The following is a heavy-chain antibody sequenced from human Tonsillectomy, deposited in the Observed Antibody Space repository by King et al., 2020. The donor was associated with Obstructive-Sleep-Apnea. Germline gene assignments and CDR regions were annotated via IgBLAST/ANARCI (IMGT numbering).Heavy chain of an antibody. CDR2: ISSSGSTI. D-gene: IGHD6-19*01. J-gene: IGHJ4*02. Sequence: VQLVESGGGLVKPGGSLRLSCAASGFIFSDYYMSGIRQAPGKGLEWVSYISSSGSTIYYADSVKGRFTISRANTKNSLYLQMHSLRAEDTAVYYCARRMQWVVHFDYWGQGSLVTVSS. V-gene: IGHV3-11*01. CDR3: ARRMQWVVHFDY. CDR1: GFIFSDYY.